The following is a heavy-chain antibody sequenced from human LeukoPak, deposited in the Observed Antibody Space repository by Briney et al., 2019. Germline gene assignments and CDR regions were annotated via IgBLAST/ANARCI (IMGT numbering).Heavy chain of an antibody. CDR3: ARDEVATISDY. CDR1: GFTFSSYA. D-gene: IGHD5-12*01. CDR2: ISYDGSNK. V-gene: IGHV3-30-3*01. Sequence: GRSLRLSCAASGFTFSSYAMNWVRQAPGKGLEWVALISYDGSNKNYADSVKGRFTISRDNSKNTLYLQMNSLRAEDTAVYYCARDEVATISDYWGQGTLVTVSS. J-gene: IGHJ4*02.